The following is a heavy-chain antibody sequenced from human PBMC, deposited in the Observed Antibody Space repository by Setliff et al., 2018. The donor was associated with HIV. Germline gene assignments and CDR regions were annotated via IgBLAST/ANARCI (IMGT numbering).Heavy chain of an antibody. CDR3: ARNRVPSSL. CDR1: GGSMSSYY. V-gene: IGHV4-59*01. Sequence: PSETLSLTCTVSGGSMSSYYWSWIRQPPGKGLEWIGSIYYTGSTDYNPSLMGRVTISLDTPKNQFSLKLNSVIAADTAVYYCARNRVPSSLWGQGTLVTVS. D-gene: IGHD3-10*01. J-gene: IGHJ4*02. CDR2: IYYTGST.